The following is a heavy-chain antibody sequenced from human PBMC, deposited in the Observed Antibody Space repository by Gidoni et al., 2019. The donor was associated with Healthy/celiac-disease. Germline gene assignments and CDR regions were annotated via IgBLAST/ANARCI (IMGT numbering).Heavy chain of an antibody. D-gene: IGHD5-12*01. CDR2: IKSKTDGGTT. Sequence: EVQLVESGGGLVKPGGSLRFSCAASGFTFSNAWSSWVRQAPGKGLEWVGRIKSKTDGGTTDYASPVKGRFTISRDDSKNTLYLQMNSLKTEDTAVYYCTTETVEMATISLWGQGTLVTVSS. J-gene: IGHJ4*02. CDR3: TTETVEMATISL. V-gene: IGHV3-15*01. CDR1: GFTFSNAW.